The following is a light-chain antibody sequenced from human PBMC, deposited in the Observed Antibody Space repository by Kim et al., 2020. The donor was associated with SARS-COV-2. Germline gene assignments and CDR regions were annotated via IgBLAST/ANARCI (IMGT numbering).Light chain of an antibody. CDR3: QQHGSSTSIT. CDR2: GAS. Sequence: IVLTQSPATLSLSPGERATLSCRASQSVSSNYLVWYQQKPGQPPRLLIYGASSRATGIPDRFSGSGSGTDFTLIISRLEPEDFAVYYCQQHGSSTSITFGQGTRLEIK. J-gene: IGKJ5*01. V-gene: IGKV3-20*01. CDR1: QSVSSNY.